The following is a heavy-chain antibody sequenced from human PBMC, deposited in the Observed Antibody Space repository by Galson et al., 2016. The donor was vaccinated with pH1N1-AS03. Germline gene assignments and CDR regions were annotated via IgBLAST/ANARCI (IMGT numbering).Heavy chain of an antibody. V-gene: IGHV3-66*02. CDR2: LYRDGRT. CDR3: ARDTTAARLLGPVPT. D-gene: IGHD6-6*01. Sequence: SLRLSCAASGFTINNNYMSWVRQAPGKGLEWVSVLYRDGRTSYADSVKGRFTISSDNYKNTLYLQMNSLRADDTAVFYCARDTTAARLLGPVPTWGQGTTVTVSS. J-gene: IGHJ6*02. CDR1: GFTINNNY.